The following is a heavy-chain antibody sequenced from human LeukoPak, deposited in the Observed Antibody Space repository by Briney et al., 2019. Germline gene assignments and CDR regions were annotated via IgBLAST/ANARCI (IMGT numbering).Heavy chain of an antibody. J-gene: IGHJ4*02. Sequence: SETLSLTCAVYGGSFSGYYWSWIRQPPGKGLEWIGYIYYSGSTNYNPSLKSRVTISVDTSKNQFSLKLSSVTAADTAVYYCARVGWELLDYWGQGTLVTVSS. CDR2: IYYSGST. D-gene: IGHD2-15*01. CDR1: GGSFSGYY. CDR3: ARVGWELLDY. V-gene: IGHV4-59*01.